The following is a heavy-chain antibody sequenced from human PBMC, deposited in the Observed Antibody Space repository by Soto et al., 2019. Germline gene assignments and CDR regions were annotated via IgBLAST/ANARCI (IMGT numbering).Heavy chain of an antibody. D-gene: IGHD6-19*01. CDR3: ARVRGSGCFGQDYWGMDF. V-gene: IGHV3-7*05. J-gene: IGHJ6*02. CDR1: GFTFSGYW. Sequence: EVRLMESGGGLVQPGGSLRLSCAASGFTFSGYWMSWARQAPGKGLEGVANIKQDGSEKYSVDSVKGRFTISRDTAQAPLYLQMNSLRVKHPAIYYCARVRGSGCFGQDYWGMDFWGQGTTVSVSS. CDR2: IKQDGSEK.